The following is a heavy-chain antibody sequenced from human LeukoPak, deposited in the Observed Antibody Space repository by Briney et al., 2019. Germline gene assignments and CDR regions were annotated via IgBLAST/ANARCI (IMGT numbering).Heavy chain of an antibody. CDR1: GFTFSTYG. V-gene: IGHV3-74*03. Sequence: GGSLTLSCAASGFTFSTYGVHWGRHAPGKGIVWVSCISTDGSDTMYALCVEGRFTFTRDNAKITLTLHMSSLRAEDMAVYYCVGDRWVRVGATWGGFDPWGQGTLVTVSS. CDR2: ISTDGSDT. CDR3: VGDRWVRVGATWGGFDP. J-gene: IGHJ5*02. D-gene: IGHD1-26*01.